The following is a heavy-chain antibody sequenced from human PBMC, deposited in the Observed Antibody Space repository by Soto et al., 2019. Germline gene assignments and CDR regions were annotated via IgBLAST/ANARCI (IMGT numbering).Heavy chain of an antibody. CDR1: GGTFSSYA. J-gene: IGHJ6*02. Sequence: SVKVSCKASGGTFSSYAISWVRQAPGQGLEWMGGIIPIFGTANYAQKFQGRVTITADESTSTAYMELSRLRSADTAVYYCARGEPVLRYFDWFRGAGDYGMDVWGQGTTVTVSS. CDR2: IIPIFGTA. CDR3: ARGEPVLRYFDWFRGAGDYGMDV. V-gene: IGHV1-69*13. D-gene: IGHD3-9*01.